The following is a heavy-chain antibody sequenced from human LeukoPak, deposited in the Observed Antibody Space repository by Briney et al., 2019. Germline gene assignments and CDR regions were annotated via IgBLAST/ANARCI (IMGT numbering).Heavy chain of an antibody. V-gene: IGHV4-59*11. D-gene: IGHD2-2*02. CDR1: GDSINNHQ. J-gene: IGHJ5*02. CDR2: IHYSGRT. Sequence: SETLSLICTVSGDSINNHQWSWIRQPPGKGLKCIRYIHYSGRTNYHPSLKSRVTISIVTSKNQFSLNMNSVTSMDTAVYYCARVQIVSPTIRFDPWGQGTLVAVSS. CDR3: ARVQIVSPTIRFDP.